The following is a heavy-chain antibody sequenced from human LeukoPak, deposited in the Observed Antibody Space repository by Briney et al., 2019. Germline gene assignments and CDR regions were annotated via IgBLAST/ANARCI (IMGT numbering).Heavy chain of an antibody. Sequence: QSGGSLRLSCAASGFTFSSYWMSWVRQAPGKGLEWVANIKQDGSEKYYVDSVKGRFTISRDNAKNSLYLQMNSLRAEDTAVYYCAREGPWGVPAAMGYYYYMDVWGKGTTVTVSS. CDR1: GFTFSSYW. CDR2: IKQDGSEK. D-gene: IGHD2-2*01. CDR3: AREGPWGVPAAMGYYYYMDV. J-gene: IGHJ6*03. V-gene: IGHV3-7*01.